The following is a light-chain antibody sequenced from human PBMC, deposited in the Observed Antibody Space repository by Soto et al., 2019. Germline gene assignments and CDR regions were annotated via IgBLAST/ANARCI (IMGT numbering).Light chain of an antibody. CDR1: SSDVGGYNY. V-gene: IGLV2-14*01. Sequence: QYALTQPASVSGSPGQSITISCTGTSSDVGGYNYVSWYQQHPGKAPKLMIYDVGNRPSGVSNRFSGSKSGNTASLTISGLQAEDEADYYCSSYTSSSTLVFGTGTKLTVL. J-gene: IGLJ1*01. CDR3: SSYTSSSTLV. CDR2: DVG.